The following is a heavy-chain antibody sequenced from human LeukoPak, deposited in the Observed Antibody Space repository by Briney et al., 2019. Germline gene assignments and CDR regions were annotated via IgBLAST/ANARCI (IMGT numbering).Heavy chain of an antibody. J-gene: IGHJ5*02. Sequence: PSETLSLTCAVYGGSFSGYYWSWNRHPPGKGLEWIGEINHSGSTNYNPSLKSRVTISIDTSKNQFSLKLSPVTAADTAVYYCARGSGIWGRLELLGAYNWFDPWGQGTLVTVSS. CDR2: INHSGST. CDR1: GGSFSGYY. D-gene: IGHD1-7*01. V-gene: IGHV4-34*01. CDR3: ARGSGIWGRLELLGAYNWFDP.